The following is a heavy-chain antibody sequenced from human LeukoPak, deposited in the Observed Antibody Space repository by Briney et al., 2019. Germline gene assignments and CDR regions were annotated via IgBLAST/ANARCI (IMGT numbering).Heavy chain of an antibody. CDR1: GFTFSSYA. V-gene: IGHV3-30*04. J-gene: IGHJ3*02. D-gene: IGHD2-21*02. CDR3: GKVVTAHPNDAFDI. Sequence: GRSLRLSCAASGFTFSSYAMHWVRQAPGKGLEWVAVISYDGSNKYYADSVKGRFTISRDNSKNTLYPQMNSLRAEDTAVYYCGKVVTAHPNDAFDIWGQGTMVTVSS. CDR2: ISYDGSNK.